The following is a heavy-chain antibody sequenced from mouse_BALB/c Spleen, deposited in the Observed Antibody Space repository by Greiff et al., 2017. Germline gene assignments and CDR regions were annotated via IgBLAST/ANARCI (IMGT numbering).Heavy chain of an antibody. J-gene: IGHJ3*01. CDR1: GYTFTDYN. Sequence: VQLQQSGPELVKPGASVKISCKASGYTFTDYNMHWVKQSYGKSLEWIGYIYPYNGGTGYNQKFKSKATLTVDNSSSTAYMELRSLTSEDSAVYYCVAWLLFAYWGQGTLVTVSA. CDR2: IYPYNGGT. CDR3: VAWLLFAY. D-gene: IGHD2-3*01. V-gene: IGHV1S29*02.